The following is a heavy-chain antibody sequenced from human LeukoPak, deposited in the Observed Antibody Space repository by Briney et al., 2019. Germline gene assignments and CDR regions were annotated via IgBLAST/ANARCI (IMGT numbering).Heavy chain of an antibody. CDR2: INHSGST. CDR1: GGSISSYY. J-gene: IGHJ4*02. Sequence: SETLSLTCTVSGGSISSYYWSWIRQPPGKGLEWIGEINHSGSTNYNPSLKSRVTISVDTSKNQFSLKLSSVTAADTAVYYCARSGVGDYWGQGTLVTVSS. D-gene: IGHD2-8*01. V-gene: IGHV4-34*01. CDR3: ARSGVGDY.